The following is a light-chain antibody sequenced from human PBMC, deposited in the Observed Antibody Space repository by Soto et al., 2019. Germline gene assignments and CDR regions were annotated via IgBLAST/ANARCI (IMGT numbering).Light chain of an antibody. CDR2: EVT. CDR3: SSYTGGNPSYV. V-gene: IGLV2-14*01. J-gene: IGLJ1*01. Sequence: QSALTRPASVSGSPGQSITISCTGTSSDVGAYDYVSWYQHHPGKAPKLLIYEVTIRPSGVSDRFSGSKSGNTASLTVSGLQAEDEADYYCSSYTGGNPSYVFGTGTKLTVL. CDR1: SSDVGAYDY.